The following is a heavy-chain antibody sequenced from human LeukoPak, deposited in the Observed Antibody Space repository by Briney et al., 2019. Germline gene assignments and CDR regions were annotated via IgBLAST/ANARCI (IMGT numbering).Heavy chain of an antibody. D-gene: IGHD1-20*01. J-gene: IGHJ4*02. CDR2: IYYSGST. Sequence: SETLSLTCTVSGGSISSYYWSWIRQPPGKGLEWIGYIYYSGSTNYNPSLKSRVTISVDTSKNQFSLKLSSVTAADTAVYYCARGDPGITGTTYFDYWGQGTLVTVSP. V-gene: IGHV4-59*01. CDR1: GGSISSYY. CDR3: ARGDPGITGTTYFDY.